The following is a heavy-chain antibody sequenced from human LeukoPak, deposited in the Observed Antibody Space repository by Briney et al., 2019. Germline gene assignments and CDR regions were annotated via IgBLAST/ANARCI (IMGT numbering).Heavy chain of an antibody. CDR2: ISAYNGNT. CDR1: GYTFTSYG. Sequence: ASVKVSCKASGYTFTSYGISWVRQAPGQGLEWMVWISAYNGNTNYAQKLQGRVTMTTDTSTSTAYMELRSLRSDDTAVYYCAREGYCSGGSCYSSYSNWFDPRGQGTLVTVSS. D-gene: IGHD2-15*01. V-gene: IGHV1-18*01. CDR3: AREGYCSGGSCYSSYSNWFDP. J-gene: IGHJ5*02.